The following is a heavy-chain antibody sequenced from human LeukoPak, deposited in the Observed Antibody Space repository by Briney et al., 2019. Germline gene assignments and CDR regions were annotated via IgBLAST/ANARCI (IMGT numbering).Heavy chain of an antibody. CDR3: ARASWGSSGYFDY. CDR1: GYSISSGYY. CDR2: IYHSGST. V-gene: IGHV4-38-2*02. Sequence: SETLSLTCTVSGYSISSGYYWGWIRQPPGKGLEWIGSIYHSGSTYYNPSLKSRVTISVDTSKNQFSLKLSSVTAADTVVYYCARASWGSSGYFDYWGQGTLVTVSS. J-gene: IGHJ4*02. D-gene: IGHD3-22*01.